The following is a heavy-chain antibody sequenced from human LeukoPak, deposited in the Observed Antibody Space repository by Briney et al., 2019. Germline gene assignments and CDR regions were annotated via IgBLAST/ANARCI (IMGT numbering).Heavy chain of an antibody. J-gene: IGHJ4*02. CDR3: AREDSGWYTRALGY. D-gene: IGHD6-19*01. Sequence: SGTQSLTCAVSGGSISSSNWWSWVRQPPGKGLEWIGEIYHSGSTNYNPSLKSRVTISVDKSKNQFSLKLSSVTAADTAVYYCAREDSGWYTRALGYWGQGTLVTVSS. CDR1: GGSISSSNW. V-gene: IGHV4-4*02. CDR2: IYHSGST.